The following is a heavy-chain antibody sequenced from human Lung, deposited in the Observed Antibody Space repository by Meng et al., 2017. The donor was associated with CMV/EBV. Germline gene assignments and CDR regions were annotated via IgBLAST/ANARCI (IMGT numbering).Heavy chain of an antibody. CDR3: ARPFTSGWYNWFDP. CDR2: INTNNGNR. D-gene: IGHD6-19*01. CDR1: GYTFTNNG. Sequence: ASVKVSCKASGYTFTNNGVSWLRQARGQGPEWMGWINTNNGNRNYAQKFQGRVILTTDTSTNTAYMELTSLTSDDTAVYYCARPFTSGWYNWFDPWGQGTLVTVS. V-gene: IGHV1-18*01. J-gene: IGHJ5*02.